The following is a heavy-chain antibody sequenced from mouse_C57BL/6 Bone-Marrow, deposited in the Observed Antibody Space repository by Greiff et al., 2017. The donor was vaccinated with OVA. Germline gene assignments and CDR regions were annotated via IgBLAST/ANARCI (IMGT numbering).Heavy chain of an antibody. CDR2: IWTGGGT. V-gene: IGHV2-9-1*01. CDR3: ARTIYYGNYDAMDY. CDR1: GFSLTSYA. Sequence: QVQLKQSGPGLVAPSQSLSITCTVSGFSLTSYAISWVRQPPGKGLEWLGVIWTGGGTNYNSALKSRLSISKDNSKSQVFLKMNSLQTDDTARYYCARTIYYGNYDAMDYWGQGTSVTVSS. D-gene: IGHD2-1*01. J-gene: IGHJ4*01.